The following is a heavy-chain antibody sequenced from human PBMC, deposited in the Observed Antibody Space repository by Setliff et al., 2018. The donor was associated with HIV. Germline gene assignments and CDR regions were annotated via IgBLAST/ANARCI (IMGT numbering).Heavy chain of an antibody. Sequence: GASVKVSCKASGGTFSSYAISWVRQAPGKGLEWMGGIIPILGIANYAQKFQGRVTITADKSTSTAYMELSNLRSDDTAVYYCARDLKEDSGSDVIGLSSDTFDIWGQGTMVTVSS. CDR2: IIPILGIA. J-gene: IGHJ3*02. CDR1: GGTFSSYA. CDR3: ARDLKEDSGSDVIGLSSDTFDI. V-gene: IGHV1-69*10. D-gene: IGHD5-12*01.